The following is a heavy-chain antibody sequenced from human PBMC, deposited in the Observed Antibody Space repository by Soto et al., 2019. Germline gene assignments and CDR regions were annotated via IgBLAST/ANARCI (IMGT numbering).Heavy chain of an antibody. Sequence: GGSLRLSCAASGFTFSSYGMHWVRQAPGKGLEWVAVIWYDGSNKYYADSVKGRFTISRDNSKNTLYLQMNSLRAEDTAVYYCARVMEQPYDFWSGYEGPIDYYYYGMDVWGQGTTVTVSS. D-gene: IGHD3-3*01. CDR3: ARVMEQPYDFWSGYEGPIDYYYYGMDV. CDR1: GFTFSSYG. V-gene: IGHV3-33*01. CDR2: IWYDGSNK. J-gene: IGHJ6*02.